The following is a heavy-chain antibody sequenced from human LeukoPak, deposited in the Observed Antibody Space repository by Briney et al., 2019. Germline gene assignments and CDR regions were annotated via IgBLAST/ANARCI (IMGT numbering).Heavy chain of an antibody. CDR3: ARILWLDYYYYGMDV. V-gene: IGHV4-39*01. Sequence: SETLSLTCTVSGGSISSSSYYWGWIRQPPGKGLEWIGSIYYSGSTYYNPSLKSRVTISVDTSKNQFSLKLSSVTAADTGVYYCARILWLDYYYYGMDVWGQGTTVTVSS. CDR1: GGSISSSSYY. CDR2: IYYSGST. J-gene: IGHJ6*02. D-gene: IGHD3-10*01.